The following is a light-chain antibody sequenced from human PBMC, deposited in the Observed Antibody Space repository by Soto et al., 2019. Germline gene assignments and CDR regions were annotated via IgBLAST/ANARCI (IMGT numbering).Light chain of an antibody. Sequence: IQMTQSPSSLSASVGDRVTITCRASQDISTSLAWYQQKPGTAPKLLIYGASSLQSGVSSRFSGSGSGTDFTLTIRNLQPEDFATYYCQRADNFPLTFGGGTKVETK. J-gene: IGKJ4*01. CDR2: GAS. CDR1: QDISTS. CDR3: QRADNFPLT. V-gene: IGKV1-12*01.